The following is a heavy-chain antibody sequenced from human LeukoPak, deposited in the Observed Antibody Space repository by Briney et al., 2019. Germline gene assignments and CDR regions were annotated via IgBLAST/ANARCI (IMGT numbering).Heavy chain of an antibody. J-gene: IGHJ4*02. CDR1: GFTLSSYA. D-gene: IGHD1-26*01. CDR2: ISGSGGST. Sequence: PGGSLRLSCAASGFTLSSYAMSWVRQAPGKGLEWVSAISGSGGSTYYADSVKGRFTISRDNSKNTLYLQMNSLRAEDTAVYYCAKSRDPATTTFDYWGQGTLVTVSS. V-gene: IGHV3-23*01. CDR3: AKSRDPATTTFDY.